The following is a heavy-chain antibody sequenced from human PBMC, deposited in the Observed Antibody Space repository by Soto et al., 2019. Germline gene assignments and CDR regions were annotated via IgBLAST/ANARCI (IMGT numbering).Heavy chain of an antibody. CDR1: GFTFSNAW. CDR3: TTGKGVVKIVDY. Sequence: GGSLRLSCAASGFTFSNAWMSWVRQAPGKGLEWVGRIKSKTDGGTTDYAAPVKGRFTISRDDSKNTLYLQMNSLKTEDTAVYYCTTGKGVVKIVDYWGQGTLVTVSS. J-gene: IGHJ4*02. V-gene: IGHV3-15*01. D-gene: IGHD3-3*01. CDR2: IKSKTDGGTT.